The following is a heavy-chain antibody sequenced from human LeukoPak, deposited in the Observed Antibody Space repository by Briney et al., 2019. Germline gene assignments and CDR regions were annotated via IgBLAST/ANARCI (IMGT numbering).Heavy chain of an antibody. D-gene: IGHD3-9*01. Sequence: GGSLRLSCAASGFSFGDYYMTWIRQAPGKAPHWISYISSGGDTIYYADSVKGRFTISRDNARNLLFLQMNSLRGEDTATYYCARSGYYDTLTGYLDWGQGTLVTVSS. CDR3: ARSGYYDTLTGYLD. J-gene: IGHJ1*01. CDR1: GFSFGDYY. CDR2: ISSGGDTI. V-gene: IGHV3-11*01.